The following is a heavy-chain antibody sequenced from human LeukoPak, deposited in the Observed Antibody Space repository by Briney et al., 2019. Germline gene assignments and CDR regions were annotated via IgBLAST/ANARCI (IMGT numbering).Heavy chain of an antibody. D-gene: IGHD1-26*01. CDR3: GMSGDRVPLQDDVFDV. Sequence: GESLKISCKVSGYSFTSYCIGWVRQMPGKGLEWMGIIYPGDSGPTYSPSFQGQVTISVDKSISIAYLQWSSLQASDTAMYYCGMSGDRVPLQDDVFDVWGQGTMVTVST. CDR2: IYPGDSGP. J-gene: IGHJ3*01. CDR1: GYSFTSYC. V-gene: IGHV5-51*01.